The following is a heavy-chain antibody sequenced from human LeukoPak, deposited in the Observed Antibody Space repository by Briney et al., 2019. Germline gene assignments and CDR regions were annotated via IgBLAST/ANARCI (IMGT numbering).Heavy chain of an antibody. V-gene: IGHV1-8*01. J-gene: IGHJ4*02. CDR3: ARVDGSPDY. CDR1: GYTFTSYD. Sequence: ASVKVSCKASGYTFTSYDINWVRQATGQGLEWMGWMNTKRGNTGRAQKFQGRVTITRDTSISTVYMELSSLRSEDTALYFCARVDGSPDYWGQGTLVTVSS. CDR2: MNTKRGNT. D-gene: IGHD2-15*01.